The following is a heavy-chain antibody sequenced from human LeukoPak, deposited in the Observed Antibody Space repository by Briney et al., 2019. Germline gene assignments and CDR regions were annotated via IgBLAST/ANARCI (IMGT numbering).Heavy chain of an antibody. CDR3: ARDPRNVGLAP. D-gene: IGHD2-15*01. J-gene: IGHJ5*02. CDR1: GFSLSGYW. CDR2: NNGDGSTT. Sequence: GGSLRLSCVASGFSLSGYWMYWVRQAPGKGLMYLSRNNGDGSTTNYADVVKGRFTMSRDNVKNTLYLQMNSLRVEDTAVYYCARDPRNVGLAPWGQGTLVTVSS. V-gene: IGHV3-74*01.